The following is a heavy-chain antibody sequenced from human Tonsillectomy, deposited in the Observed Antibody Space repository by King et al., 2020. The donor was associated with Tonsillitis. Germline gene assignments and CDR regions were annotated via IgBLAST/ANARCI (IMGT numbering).Heavy chain of an antibody. CDR2: FKSKTAGGAT. Sequence: VQLVESGGGLVKPGGSLRLSCAASGFTFSDAWMYWVRQAPGKGLEWVGRFKSKTAGGATEYAAPVKDRVTISRDDSKNKLYLQMNRLKTEDTAVYYCTTDFCYNWHPWNSWGQGTLVTVSS. V-gene: IGHV3-15*01. CDR1: GFTFSDAW. J-gene: IGHJ4*02. D-gene: IGHD1-1*01. CDR3: TTDFCYNWHPWNS.